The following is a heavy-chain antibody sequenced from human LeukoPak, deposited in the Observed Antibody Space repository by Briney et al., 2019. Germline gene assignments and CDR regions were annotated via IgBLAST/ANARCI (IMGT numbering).Heavy chain of an antibody. Sequence: ASVKVSCKASGYTFTNYGISWVRQAPGQGLEWMGIINPSGGSTSYAQKFQGRVTMTRDTSTSTVYMELSSLRSEDTAVYYCARTNYYDSSGYHFEYWGQGTLVTVSS. CDR1: GYTFTNYG. D-gene: IGHD3-22*01. J-gene: IGHJ4*02. CDR3: ARTNYYDSSGYHFEY. CDR2: INPSGGST. V-gene: IGHV1-46*01.